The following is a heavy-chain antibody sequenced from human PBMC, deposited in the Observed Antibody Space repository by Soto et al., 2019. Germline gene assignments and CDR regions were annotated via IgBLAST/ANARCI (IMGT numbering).Heavy chain of an antibody. V-gene: IGHV1-8*01. CDR3: ARAIVQLTLFGVVINYSSDY. Sequence: ASVRVSCKASGYTFTSYDINWVRQATGQGLEWMGWMNPNSGNTGYAQKFQGRVTMTRNTSISTAYMELSSLRSEDTAVYYCARAIVQLTLFGVVINYSSDYWGQGTLVTVSS. CDR1: GYTFTSYD. D-gene: IGHD3-3*01. J-gene: IGHJ4*02. CDR2: MNPNSGNT.